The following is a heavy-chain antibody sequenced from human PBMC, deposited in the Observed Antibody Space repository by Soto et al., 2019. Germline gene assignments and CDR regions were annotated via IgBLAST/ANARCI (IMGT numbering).Heavy chain of an antibody. Sequence: QLQLQESGPGLVKPSETLSLTCTVSGGSISSSSYYWGWIRQPPGKGLEWIGSIYYSGSTYYNPSLKSRVTISVDTSKNQFSLKLSSVTAADTAVYYCARPAHFWSGSPGEDYWGQGTLVTVSS. J-gene: IGHJ4*02. CDR3: ARPAHFWSGSPGEDY. V-gene: IGHV4-39*01. CDR1: GGSISSSSYY. D-gene: IGHD3-3*02. CDR2: IYYSGST.